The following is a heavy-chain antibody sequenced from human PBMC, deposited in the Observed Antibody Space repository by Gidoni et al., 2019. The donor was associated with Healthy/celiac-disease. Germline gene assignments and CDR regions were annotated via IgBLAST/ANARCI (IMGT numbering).Heavy chain of an antibody. Sequence: QVQLQEAGPGRVKPSETLSRTGTVSGGSISSYDWSWIRQHPGNGLEWIGYIYYSGSTNYNPSLKSRVTISVDTSTTQFSLKLSSVPAAATAVYYCAGTCRSTSCSGVSWGQGTLVTVSS. D-gene: IGHD2-2*01. CDR2: IYYSGST. V-gene: IGHV4-59*01. J-gene: IGHJ5*02. CDR3: AGTCRSTSCSGVS. CDR1: GGSISSYD.